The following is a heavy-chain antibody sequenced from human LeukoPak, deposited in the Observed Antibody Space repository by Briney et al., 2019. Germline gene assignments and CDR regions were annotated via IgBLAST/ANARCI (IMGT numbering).Heavy chain of an antibody. D-gene: IGHD5-18*01. CDR1: GGSFSGYY. Sequence: PSETLSLTCAVYGGSFSGYYWSWIRQPPGKGLEWIGEINHSGSTNYNPSLKSRVTISVDTSKNQFSLKLSSVTAADTAVYYCARRSRGYSYGYAPGGGYHFDYWGQGTLVTVSS. J-gene: IGHJ4*02. V-gene: IGHV4-34*01. CDR3: ARRSRGYSYGYAPGGGYHFDY. CDR2: INHSGST.